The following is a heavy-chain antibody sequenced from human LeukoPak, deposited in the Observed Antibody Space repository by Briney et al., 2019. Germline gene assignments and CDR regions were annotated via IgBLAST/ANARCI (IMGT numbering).Heavy chain of an antibody. CDR1: GGTSSSYA. D-gene: IGHD1-7*01. CDR2: IIPILGIA. V-gene: IGHV1-69*04. Sequence: SVKVSCKASGGTSSSYAISWVRQAPGQGREWMGRIIPILGIANYAQKLQGRVTMTTDTSTSTAYMELRSLRSDDTAVYYCARNGDWNLDLFDYWGQGTLVTVSS. CDR3: ARNGDWNLDLFDY. J-gene: IGHJ4*02.